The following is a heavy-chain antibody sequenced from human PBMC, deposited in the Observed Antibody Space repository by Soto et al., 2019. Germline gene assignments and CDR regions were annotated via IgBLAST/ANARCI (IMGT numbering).Heavy chain of an antibody. V-gene: IGHV3-21*01. CDR2: ISKGSVYI. Sequence: GGSLRLSCAASGFSFSDYTMNWVRQAPGKGLEWVSSISKGSVYIFYADNVKGRFTISRDNARNSLHLQMTSLRVEDTAVYYCAKDSGCVNNACAYDPWGQGTLVTVSS. CDR3: AKDSGCVNNACAYDP. D-gene: IGHD1-20*01. CDR1: GFSFSDYT. J-gene: IGHJ5*02.